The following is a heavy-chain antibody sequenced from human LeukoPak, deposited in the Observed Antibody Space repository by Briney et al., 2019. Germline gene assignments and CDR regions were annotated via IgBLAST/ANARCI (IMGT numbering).Heavy chain of an antibody. J-gene: IGHJ4*02. CDR1: GGSISSGSYY. V-gene: IGHV4-61*02. D-gene: IGHD4-11*01. CDR2: IYTSGST. Sequence: SETLSLTCTVSGGSISSGSYYWSWIRQPAGKGLEWIGRIYTSGSTNYNPSLKSRVTISVDTSKNQFSVKMRAVTAADTAVYYCARSEINDYSRFWGQGILVTVSS. CDR3: ARSEINDYSRF.